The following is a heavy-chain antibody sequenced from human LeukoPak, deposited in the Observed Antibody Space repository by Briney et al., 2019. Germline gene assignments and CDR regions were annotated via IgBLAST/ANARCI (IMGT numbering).Heavy chain of an antibody. CDR3: ARDPHFGALDI. Sequence: GGSLRLSCEASGFSFSNSWMAWVRQVPGSGLEWVADINQDGSHKYYVDSLRGRFTISWDNAKNSLHLQMNSLRAEDAAIYYCARDPHFGALDIWGQGTVVTVSS. V-gene: IGHV3-7*01. CDR2: INQDGSHK. J-gene: IGHJ3*02. CDR1: GFSFSNSW. D-gene: IGHD3-10*01.